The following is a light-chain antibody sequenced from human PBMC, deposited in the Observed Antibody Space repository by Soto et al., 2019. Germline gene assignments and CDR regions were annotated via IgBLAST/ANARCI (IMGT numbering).Light chain of an antibody. Sequence: DIQMTQSPSSLSASVGDRVTITCRASQTITGYLNWYQQRPGKAPKLLIYAASSLQSGVPSRLSGSVSGTDFTITINRLRPEDVATYYCQQSHGIPYTFGQGTKLEIK. V-gene: IGKV1-39*01. CDR1: QTITGY. CDR3: QQSHGIPYT. J-gene: IGKJ2*01. CDR2: AAS.